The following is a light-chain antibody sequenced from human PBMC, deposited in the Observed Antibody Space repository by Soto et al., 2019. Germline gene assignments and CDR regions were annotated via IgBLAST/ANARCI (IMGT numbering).Light chain of an antibody. Sequence: DIVLTQSPGTLSLSPGERATLSCRASQSVRSRYLAWYQQKAGQAPRLLIYDASRRTTGIPDRFSGSGSGTDFALTISRLEPEDFAVYYCQQYGSTVTFGGGTTVEIK. CDR3: QQYGSTVT. V-gene: IGKV3-20*01. J-gene: IGKJ4*01. CDR2: DAS. CDR1: QSVRSRY.